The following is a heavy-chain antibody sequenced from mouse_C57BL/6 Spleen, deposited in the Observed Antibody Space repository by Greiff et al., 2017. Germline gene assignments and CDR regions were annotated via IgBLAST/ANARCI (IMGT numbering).Heavy chain of an antibody. J-gene: IGHJ4*01. D-gene: IGHD2-1*01. CDR1: GYTFTSYW. Sequence: QVQLQQPGTELVKPGASVKLSCKASGYTFTSYWMHWVKQRPGQGLEWIGNINPSNGGTNYNEKFKSKATLTVDKSSSTAYMHLSSLTSEDSAVYYCARLGGNYVGYYAMDYWGQGTSVTVSS. V-gene: IGHV1-53*01. CDR3: ARLGGNYVGYYAMDY. CDR2: INPSNGGT.